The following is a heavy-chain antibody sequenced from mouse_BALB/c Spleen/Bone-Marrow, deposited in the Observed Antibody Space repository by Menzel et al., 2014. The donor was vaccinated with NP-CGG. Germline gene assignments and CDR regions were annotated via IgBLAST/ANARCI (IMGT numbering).Heavy chain of an antibody. CDR2: IRLKSNNYAT. V-gene: IGHV6-6*02. CDR1: GFTFSNYW. CDR3: TTGFAY. Sequence: EVQRVESGGGLVQPGGSMKLSCVASGFTFSNYWMNWVRQSPEKGLDWVAEIRLKSNNYATHYAESVKGRFTISRDDSKSSVYRQMNNLRAEDTGIYYCTTGFAYWGQGTLVTVSA. J-gene: IGHJ3*01.